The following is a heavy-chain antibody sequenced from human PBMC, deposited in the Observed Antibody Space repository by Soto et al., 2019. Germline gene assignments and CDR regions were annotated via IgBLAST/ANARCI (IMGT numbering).Heavy chain of an antibody. CDR3: ATRVRYYYDSRGLDY. CDR1: GYTFTTYS. CDR2: INAGNGDT. Sequence: ASVKVSCKASGYTFTTYSIHWVRRAPGQRLEWMGWINAGNGDTKYSQNFQGRVTITRDTSASTTYMELSSLRSEDTAVYYCATRVRYYYDSRGLDYWGQGTLVTVSS. V-gene: IGHV1-3*01. J-gene: IGHJ4*02. D-gene: IGHD3-22*01.